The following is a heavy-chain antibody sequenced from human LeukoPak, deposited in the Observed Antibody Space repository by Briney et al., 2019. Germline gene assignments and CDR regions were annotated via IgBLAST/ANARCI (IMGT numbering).Heavy chain of an antibody. J-gene: IGHJ5*02. D-gene: IGHD4-17*01. Sequence: GGSLRLSCAASGFTFSSYWMSWVSQAPGKGLEWVANIKQDGSDKYYVDSVKGRFTISRDNAKNSLYLQMNSLRAEDTAVYYCARNHYGDYEGGDWFDPWGQGTLVTVSS. CDR1: GFTFSSYW. V-gene: IGHV3-7*01. CDR2: IKQDGSDK. CDR3: ARNHYGDYEGGDWFDP.